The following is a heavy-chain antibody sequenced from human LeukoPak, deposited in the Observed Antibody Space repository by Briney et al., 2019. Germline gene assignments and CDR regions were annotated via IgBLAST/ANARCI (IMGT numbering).Heavy chain of an antibody. Sequence: SETLSLTCTVSGYSISSGYYWGWIRQPPGKGLEWIGSVYYDGSTYYNPSLKSRLTISVDTSKNQFSLNLSSVTAADTAVYYCARGLSGEYYFDYWGQGTLVTVSS. V-gene: IGHV4-38-2*02. CDR2: VYYDGST. J-gene: IGHJ4*02. CDR3: ARGLSGEYYFDY. CDR1: GYSISSGYY. D-gene: IGHD1-14*01.